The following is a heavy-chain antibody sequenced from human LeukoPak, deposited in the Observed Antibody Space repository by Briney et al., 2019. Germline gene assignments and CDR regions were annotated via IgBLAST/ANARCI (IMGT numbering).Heavy chain of an antibody. CDR1: GYTFTGYY. Sequence: ASVKVSCTASGYTFTGYYMHWVRQAPGQGLEWMGWINPNSGGTKYAQRFQGRVTMTRDTSISTAYMEVSRLRSDDTAVYYCARGTNDYFDYWGQGTLVTVSS. CDR3: ARGTNDYFDY. V-gene: IGHV1-2*02. CDR2: INPNSGGT. J-gene: IGHJ4*02.